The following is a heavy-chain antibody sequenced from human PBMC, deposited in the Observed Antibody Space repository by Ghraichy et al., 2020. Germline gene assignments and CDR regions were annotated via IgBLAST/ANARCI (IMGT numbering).Heavy chain of an antibody. CDR1: GFTFSSYA. Sequence: LSLTCAASGFTFSSYAMSWVRQAPGKGLEWVSAISGSGGSTYYADSVKGRFTISRDNSKNTLYLQMNSLRAEDTAVYYCAKADRYDYSALFDYWGQGTLVTVSS. CDR3: AKADRYDYSALFDY. D-gene: IGHD4-11*01. J-gene: IGHJ4*02. V-gene: IGHV3-23*01. CDR2: ISGSGGST.